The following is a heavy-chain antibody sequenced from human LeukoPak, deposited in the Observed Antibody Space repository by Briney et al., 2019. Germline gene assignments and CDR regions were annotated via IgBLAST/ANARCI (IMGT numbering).Heavy chain of an antibody. V-gene: IGHV3-7*01. CDR2: IKQDGREA. Sequence: GGSLRLSRAASGFTFSSYWMTWVRQAPGKGPEWVANIKQDGREAYYVDSVRGRFTISRDNAENSLFLQMNSLRAEDTAVYYCARRGGSSSRRSPIDYWGQGTLVTVSS. D-gene: IGHD6-6*01. CDR1: GFTFSSYW. J-gene: IGHJ4*02. CDR3: ARRGGSSSRRSPIDY.